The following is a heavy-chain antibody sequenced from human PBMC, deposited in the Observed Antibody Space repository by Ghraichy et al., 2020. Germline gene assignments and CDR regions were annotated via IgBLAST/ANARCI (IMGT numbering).Heavy chain of an antibody. CDR2: INHSGST. J-gene: IGHJ6*02. CDR1: GGSFSGYY. CDR3: ARDLKYYDYVWGSYRYRNGMDV. V-gene: IGHV4-34*01. Sequence: ETLSLTCAVYGGSFSGYYWSWIRQPPGKGLEWIGEINHSGSTNYNPSLKSRVTISVDTSKNQFSLKLSSVTAADTAVYYCARDLKYYDYVWGSYRYRNGMDVWGQGTTVTVSS. D-gene: IGHD3-16*02.